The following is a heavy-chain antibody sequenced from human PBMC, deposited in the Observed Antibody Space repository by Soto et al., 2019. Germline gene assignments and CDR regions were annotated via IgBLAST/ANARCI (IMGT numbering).Heavy chain of an antibody. D-gene: IGHD2-21*02. Sequence: ASVKVSCKASGYTFTSYYIHWVRQAPGQGLEWMGIINPASGRTTFAEKFHGRVTLTTDTSTSTVYMEVTGLNTDDTAVYYCARGDTIVVVTASLAYWGQGALVTVSS. V-gene: IGHV1-46*01. CDR2: INPASGRT. J-gene: IGHJ4*02. CDR3: ARGDTIVVVTASLAY. CDR1: GYTFTSYY.